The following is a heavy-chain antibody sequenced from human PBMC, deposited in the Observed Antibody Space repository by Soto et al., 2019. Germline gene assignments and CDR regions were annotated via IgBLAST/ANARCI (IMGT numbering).Heavy chain of an antibody. CDR2: IHYSGSV. CDR3: AREDDGGDRDYYGLDV. Sequence: QVQLQESGPGLVRPSQTLSLTCTVSGGYIRSEYYHWTWLPHAPGEALEGIGYIHYSGSVHYNPSLQSRLTMSVDTSKNLFSLKLSSVTAADTAVYFCAREDDGGDRDYYGLDVWGQGTTVTVSS. J-gene: IGHJ6*02. D-gene: IGHD2-21*02. CDR1: GGYIRSEYYH. V-gene: IGHV4-30-4*01.